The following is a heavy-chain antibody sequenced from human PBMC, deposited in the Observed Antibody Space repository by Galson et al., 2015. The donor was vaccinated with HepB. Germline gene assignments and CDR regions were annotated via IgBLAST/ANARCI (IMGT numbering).Heavy chain of an antibody. CDR3: ARAVYYDFWNGFGP. Sequence: ETLSLTCAVYGGSFSAHYWSWIRQPPGKGLEWIGEINRSGSTNYNPSLKSRVTISVDTSKNRFSLKLSSVTAADTAVYYCARAVYYDFWNGFGPWGQGILVTVSS. CDR2: INRSGST. V-gene: IGHV4-34*01. J-gene: IGHJ5*02. CDR1: GGSFSAHY. D-gene: IGHD3-3*01.